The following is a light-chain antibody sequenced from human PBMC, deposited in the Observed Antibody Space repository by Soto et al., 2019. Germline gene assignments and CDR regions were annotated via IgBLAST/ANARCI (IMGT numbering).Light chain of an antibody. CDR1: QRISSW. J-gene: IGKJ3*01. Sequence: DIQITEYHSTLAASVGERVTITGRASQRISSWLAWHQQKPGQAPKLLTYKASSLESRVPSRFSGSGSGTEFTLTIRRLQPDDFATYYRPQYTSYSFGPGTKVDIK. V-gene: IGKV1-5*03. CDR3: PQYTSYS. CDR2: KAS.